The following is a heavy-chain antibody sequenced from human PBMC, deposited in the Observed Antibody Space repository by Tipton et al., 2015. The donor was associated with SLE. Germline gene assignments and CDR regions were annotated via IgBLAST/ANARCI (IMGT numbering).Heavy chain of an antibody. V-gene: IGHV3-23*04. CDR2: ISGSGGNV. CDR3: AKMVSGDYGLDYFQS. CDR1: GFTLSNYG. J-gene: IGHJ4*02. Sequence: LVQSGGGVVQPGRSLRLSCAASGFTLSNYGMHWVRQAPGKGLEWVSSISGSGGNVYYADSVKGRFTISRDNSKNKMRLQMNSLRAEDGAVYYCAKMVSGDYGLDYFQSWGQVTLVSVSS. D-gene: IGHD2-21*01.